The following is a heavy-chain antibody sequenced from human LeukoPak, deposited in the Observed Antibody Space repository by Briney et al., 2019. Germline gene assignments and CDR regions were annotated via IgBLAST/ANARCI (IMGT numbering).Heavy chain of an antibody. V-gene: IGHV1-46*01. D-gene: IGHD2-21*01. Sequence: GAPVKVSFKASGYTVTNYYMHWVRQAPGQGLEWMGMINPSISSRTYAQKFQGRVTVTSDTSTSTVYMEVSSLRSEDTAIYYCARSGMWFSTNDWGQGTLVTVSS. CDR1: GYTVTNYY. CDR3: ARSGMWFSTND. J-gene: IGHJ4*02. CDR2: INPSISSR.